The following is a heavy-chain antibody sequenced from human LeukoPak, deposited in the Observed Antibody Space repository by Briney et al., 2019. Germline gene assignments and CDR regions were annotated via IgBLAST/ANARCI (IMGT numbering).Heavy chain of an antibody. CDR2: IIPILGIA. J-gene: IGHJ4*02. D-gene: IGHD4-23*01. Sequence: GASVKVSCKASGGTFSSYAISWVRQAPGQGLEWMGRIIPILGIANYAQKFQGRVTITADKSTSTAYMELSSLRSEDTAVYYCAHNDYGGNAAFDYWGQGTLVTVSS. V-gene: IGHV1-69*04. CDR3: AHNDYGGNAAFDY. CDR1: GGTFSSYA.